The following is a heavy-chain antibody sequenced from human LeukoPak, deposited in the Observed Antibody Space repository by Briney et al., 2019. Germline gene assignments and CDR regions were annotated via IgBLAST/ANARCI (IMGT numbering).Heavy chain of an antibody. CDR1: GGSISGDY. J-gene: IGHJ4*02. Sequence: SETLSLACTVSGGSISGDYWSWIRQSPGKELELIGYIYSPGHTNYKPSLRSRVTISGDTSKHVFSLTLNSVTAADTAIYYCARQGGTYFPHFDVWGPGTLVTVSS. CDR3: ARQGGTYFPHFDV. D-gene: IGHD2/OR15-2a*01. CDR2: IYSPGHT. V-gene: IGHV4-59*08.